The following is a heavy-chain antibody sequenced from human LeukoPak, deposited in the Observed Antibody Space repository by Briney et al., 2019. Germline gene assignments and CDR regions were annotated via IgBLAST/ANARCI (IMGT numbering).Heavy chain of an antibody. J-gene: IGHJ6*03. CDR1: GGTFSSYA. CDR2: IIPIFGTA. Sequence: SVKVSCKASGGTFSSYAISWVRQAPGQGLEWMGGIIPIFGTANYAQKFQGRVTITADESTSTAYMELSSLRSEGTAVYYCARDGSARGLAAHNDYYYMDVWGKGTTVTISS. V-gene: IGHV1-69*13. CDR3: ARDGSARGLAAHNDYYYMDV. D-gene: IGHD2-15*01.